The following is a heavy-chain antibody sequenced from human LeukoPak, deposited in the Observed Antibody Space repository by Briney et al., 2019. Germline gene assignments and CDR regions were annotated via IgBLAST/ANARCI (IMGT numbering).Heavy chain of an antibody. V-gene: IGHV4-59*01. Sequence: SESLSLTCSVAGGSISSYNWSWIRQPPGKGLEWIGYIYYSGSTNYNPSLKSRVTISVDTSKNQFSLKLSSVTAADTAVYYCARGATPGDYWGQGTLVTVSS. CDR2: IYYSGST. CDR3: ARGATPGDY. J-gene: IGHJ4*02. CDR1: GGSISSYN.